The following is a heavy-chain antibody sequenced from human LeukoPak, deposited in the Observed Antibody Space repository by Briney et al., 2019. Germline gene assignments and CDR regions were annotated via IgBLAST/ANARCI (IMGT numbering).Heavy chain of an antibody. CDR2: INHSGST. CDR1: GFSISSGYY. J-gene: IGHJ3*02. Sequence: SETLSLTCTVSGFSISSGYYWGWIRQPPGKGLEWIGEINHSGSTNYNPSLKSRVTISVDTSKNQFSLKLSSVTAADTAVYYCARGPRGRYSSSWYHSLRDDAFDIWGQGTMVTVSS. V-gene: IGHV4-38-2*02. CDR3: ARGPRGRYSSSWYHSLRDDAFDI. D-gene: IGHD6-13*01.